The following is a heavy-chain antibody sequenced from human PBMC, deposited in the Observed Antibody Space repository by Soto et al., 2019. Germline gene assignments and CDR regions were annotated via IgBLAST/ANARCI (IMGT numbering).Heavy chain of an antibody. CDR1: GLTFNNSG. CDR3: TKDGRFDSDGSLYYYYYGMDV. CDR2: ISNDGSNK. J-gene: IGHJ6*02. V-gene: IGHV3-30*18. Sequence: PWCSIKISCAASGLTFNNSGMNWVLKAPGKGLEWVAIISNDGSNKYYIESVRGRFTISRDNSKNMLFLQMNSLRVEDTAVYFCTKDGRFDSDGSLYYYYYGMDVWGQGTTVTVYS. D-gene: IGHD2-15*01.